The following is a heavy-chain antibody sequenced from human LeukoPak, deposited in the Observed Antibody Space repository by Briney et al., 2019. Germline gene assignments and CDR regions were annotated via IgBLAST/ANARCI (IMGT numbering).Heavy chain of an antibody. Sequence: GESLKISCKGSGYSFTSYWIGWVRQMPGKGLEWMGIIYPGDSDTRYSPSFQGQVTISADKSVSTAYLQWSSLKASDTAMYYCAVGLRMDYYGMDVWGQGTTVTVSS. J-gene: IGHJ6*02. CDR3: AVGLRMDYYGMDV. V-gene: IGHV5-51*01. D-gene: IGHD5-12*01. CDR1: GYSFTSYW. CDR2: IYPGDSDT.